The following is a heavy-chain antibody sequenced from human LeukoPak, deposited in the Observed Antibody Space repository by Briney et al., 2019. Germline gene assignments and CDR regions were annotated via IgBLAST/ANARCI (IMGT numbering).Heavy chain of an antibody. CDR2: INHSGST. Sequence: PSETLSLTCAVYGGSFSGYYWSWIRQPPGKGREGIGEINHSGSTNYNPSLKSRVPISVDTSKNHFSLRLTSVTAADTAVYYCARQTGSGLFILPGGQGTLVTVSS. CDR3: ARQTGSGLFILP. V-gene: IGHV4-34*01. D-gene: IGHD3/OR15-3a*01. J-gene: IGHJ4*02. CDR1: GGSFSGYY.